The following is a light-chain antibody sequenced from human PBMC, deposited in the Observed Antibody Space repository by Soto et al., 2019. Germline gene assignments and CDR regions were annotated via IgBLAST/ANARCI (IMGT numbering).Light chain of an antibody. CDR3: AAWDDSLNGRV. V-gene: IGLV1-44*01. Sequence: QSVLTQPRSASRTPGQRVTISCSGSSSNIGTDTVNWYQQLPGTAPKLLISNNNRRPSGVPDRFSGSKSGTSASLAISGLQSEDEADYYCAAWDDSLNGRVFGGGTKLTVL. CDR1: SSNIGTDT. CDR2: NNN. J-gene: IGLJ2*01.